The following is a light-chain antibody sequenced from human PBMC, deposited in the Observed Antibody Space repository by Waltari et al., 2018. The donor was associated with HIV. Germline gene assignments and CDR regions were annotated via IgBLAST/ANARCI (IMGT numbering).Light chain of an antibody. CDR1: SSNIGRNY. J-gene: IGLJ1*01. CDR2: TNN. Sequence: QSVLTQPPSASGTPGQRVTISCSGSSSNIGRNYVYWYQQLPGTAPKLLIYTNNQRPSGVPDRVSGSKSGTSASLAISGLRSEDEADYYCAAWNDRLSGYVFGTGTKVTVL. V-gene: IGLV1-47*01. CDR3: AAWNDRLSGYV.